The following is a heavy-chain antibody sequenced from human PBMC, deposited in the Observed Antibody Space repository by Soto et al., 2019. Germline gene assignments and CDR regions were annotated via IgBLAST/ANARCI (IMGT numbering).Heavy chain of an antibody. CDR2: INPSGGST. V-gene: IGHV1-46*01. Sequence: QVQLVQSGAEVKKPGASVKVSCKASGYTFTSYYMHWVRQAPGQGLEWMGIINPSGGSTSYAQKFQGRVTMTRDTSTRTVYMELSSLRSEDTAVYYCAGGGVTTPYYYYGMDVWGQGTTVTVSS. J-gene: IGHJ6*02. D-gene: IGHD4-17*01. CDR1: GYTFTSYY. CDR3: AGGGVTTPYYYYGMDV.